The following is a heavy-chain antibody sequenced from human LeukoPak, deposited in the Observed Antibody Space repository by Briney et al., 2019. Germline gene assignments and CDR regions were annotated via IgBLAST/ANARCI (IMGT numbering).Heavy chain of an antibody. J-gene: IGHJ4*02. CDR1: DYAFTAYG. D-gene: IGHD3-22*01. V-gene: IGHV1-18*01. CDR2: ISGYNGDT. Sequence: GASVKVSCKASDYAFTAYGISWARQAPGQGLEWMGWISGYNGDTKYAQRFEGRVTMTTDTSTTTAFMDLRSLRSDDTAVYFCATSTGGYSDLYFHYWGQGTLVSVSS. CDR3: ATSTGGYSDLYFHY.